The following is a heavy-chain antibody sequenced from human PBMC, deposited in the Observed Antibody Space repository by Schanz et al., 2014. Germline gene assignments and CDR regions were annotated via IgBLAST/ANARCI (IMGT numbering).Heavy chain of an antibody. CDR3: IRGDIMVVPVAHF. CDR2: MFPGGNT. Sequence: EPLVESGGCLVQPGGSLRLSCAASGFRVITNYMTWVRQAPGKGLEWVSIMFPGGNTYYADSVKGRFTISRDNSKNTLYLQMNSLRAEDTAVYYCIRGDIMVVPVAHFWGQGILVTVSS. CDR1: GFRVITNY. V-gene: IGHV3-66*02. D-gene: IGHD2-2*01. J-gene: IGHJ4*02.